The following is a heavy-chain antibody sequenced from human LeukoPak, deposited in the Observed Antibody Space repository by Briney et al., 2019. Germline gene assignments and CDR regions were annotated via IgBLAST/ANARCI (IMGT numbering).Heavy chain of an antibody. J-gene: IGHJ4*02. CDR1: GESFSGYS. V-gene: IGHV4-34*12. D-gene: IGHD3-22*01. CDR3: ARGVLQDYFDSSGFHHRGGVDF. CDR2: VIHGGSS. Sequence: SETLSLTCAVYGESFSGYSWSWFRQPPGKGLEWIGEVIHGGSSNYNPSLKSRVTISIHTSKNQVSLTLTSVTAADTATYFCARGVLQDYFDSSGFHHRGGVDFWGQGTLVTVSS.